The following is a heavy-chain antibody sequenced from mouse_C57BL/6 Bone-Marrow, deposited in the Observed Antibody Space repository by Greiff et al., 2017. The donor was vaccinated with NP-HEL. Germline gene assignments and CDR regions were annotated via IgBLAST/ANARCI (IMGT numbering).Heavy chain of an antibody. CDR1: GFTFSSYG. CDR2: ISSGGSYT. V-gene: IGHV5-6*01. CDR3: ARHEDERLDY. J-gene: IGHJ2*01. Sequence: EVKVVESGGDLVKPGGSLKLSCAASGFTFSSYGMSWVRQTPDKRLEWVATISSGGSYTYYPDSVKGRFTISRDNAKNTLYLQMSSLKSEDTAMYYCARHEDERLDYWGQGTTLTVSS.